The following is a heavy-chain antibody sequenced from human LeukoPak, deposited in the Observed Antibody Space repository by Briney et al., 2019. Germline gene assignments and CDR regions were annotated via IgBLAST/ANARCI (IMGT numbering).Heavy chain of an antibody. V-gene: IGHV3-23*01. CDR1: GFTFSSYA. Sequence: GGSLRLSCAASGFTFSSYAMSWVRQAPGKGLEWVSAISGSGGIKYYADPVKGRFTISSDNSKDTLYLQMNSLRAEDTAVYYCAKSLPNYYDSSGYSGFDYWGQGTLVTVSS. CDR2: ISGSGGIK. J-gene: IGHJ4*02. D-gene: IGHD3-22*01. CDR3: AKSLPNYYDSSGYSGFDY.